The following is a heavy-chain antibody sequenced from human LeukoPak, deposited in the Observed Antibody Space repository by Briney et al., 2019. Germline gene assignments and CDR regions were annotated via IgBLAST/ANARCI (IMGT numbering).Heavy chain of an antibody. Sequence: GGSLRLSCAASGFTFSSYEMNWVRQAPGKGLEWGSYISSSGSTIYYADSVKGRFTISRDNAKNSLYLQMNSLRAEDTALYYCAKSSSGYYPPSKYYFDYWGQGTLVTVSS. V-gene: IGHV3-48*03. J-gene: IGHJ4*02. CDR3: AKSSSGYYPPSKYYFDY. CDR1: GFTFSSYE. D-gene: IGHD3-22*01. CDR2: ISSSGSTI.